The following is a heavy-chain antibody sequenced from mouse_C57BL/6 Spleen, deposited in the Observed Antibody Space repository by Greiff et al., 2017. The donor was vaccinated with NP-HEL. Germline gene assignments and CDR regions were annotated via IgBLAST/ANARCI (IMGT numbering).Heavy chain of an antibody. J-gene: IGHJ3*01. Sequence: EVQLQQSGAELVRPGASVKLSCTASGFNIKDYYMHWVKQRPEQGLEWIGRIDPEDGDTEYAPKFQGKATMTADTSSNTAYLQLSSLTSEDTAVYYCTTPYYCGSTWFAYWGQGTLVTVSA. V-gene: IGHV14-1*01. CDR1: GFNIKDYY. D-gene: IGHD1-1*01. CDR2: IDPEDGDT. CDR3: TTPYYCGSTWFAY.